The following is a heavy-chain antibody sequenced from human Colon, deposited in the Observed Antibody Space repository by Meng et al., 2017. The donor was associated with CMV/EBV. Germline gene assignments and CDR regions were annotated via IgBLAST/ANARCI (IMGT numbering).Heavy chain of an antibody. CDR1: GCTFSSYG. Sequence: CVVSGCTFSSYGMHWVRQAPGKGLEWVAVISYDGGDKYYADSVKGRITISRDNSKNTLYLKMSSLRAEDTAVYYCAKKSSAWYEDIWGHGTLVTVSS. D-gene: IGHD6-19*01. J-gene: IGHJ4*01. CDR3: AKKSSAWYEDI. CDR2: ISYDGGDK. V-gene: IGHV3-30*18.